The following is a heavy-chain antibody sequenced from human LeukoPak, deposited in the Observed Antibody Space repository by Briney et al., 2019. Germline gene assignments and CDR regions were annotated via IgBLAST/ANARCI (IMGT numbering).Heavy chain of an antibody. V-gene: IGHV5-51*01. Sequence: GESLKISCKGSGYIFTSYWIGWVRQMPGKGLEWMGIIYPGDSDTRYSPSFQGQVTISADKSISTAYLQWSSLKASDTAMYYCARPRRDSGSYYPDYGMDVWGQGTTVTVSS. J-gene: IGHJ6*02. D-gene: IGHD1-26*01. CDR2: IYPGDSDT. CDR3: ARPRRDSGSYYPDYGMDV. CDR1: GYIFTSYW.